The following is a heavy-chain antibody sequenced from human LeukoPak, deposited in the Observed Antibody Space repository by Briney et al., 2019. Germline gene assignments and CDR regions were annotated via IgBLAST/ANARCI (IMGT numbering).Heavy chain of an antibody. CDR3: ARLELYYYYYMDV. J-gene: IGHJ6*03. D-gene: IGHD1-7*01. Sequence: GESLKISCKGSGSCFTSYWIGWVRQMPGKGLEWMGIIYPGDSDTRYSPPFQGQVTISADKSISTASLQWSSLKASDTAMYYCARLELYYYYYMDVWGKGTTVTVSS. V-gene: IGHV5-51*01. CDR1: GSCFTSYW. CDR2: IYPGDSDT.